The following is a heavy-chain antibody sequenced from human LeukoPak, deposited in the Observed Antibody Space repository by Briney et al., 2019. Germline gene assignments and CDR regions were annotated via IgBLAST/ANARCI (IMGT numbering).Heavy chain of an antibody. Sequence: GGSLRLSCAASGFTVSSNYMSWVRQAPGKGLEWVSVIYSGGSTYYADSVKGRFTISRDNSKNTLYLQMNSLRAEDTAVYYCARDQTYYYGSSGYPRVDYGMDVWGQGTTVTVSS. CDR2: IYSGGST. D-gene: IGHD3-22*01. CDR3: ARDQTYYYGSSGYPRVDYGMDV. CDR1: GFTVSSNY. J-gene: IGHJ6*02. V-gene: IGHV3-66*01.